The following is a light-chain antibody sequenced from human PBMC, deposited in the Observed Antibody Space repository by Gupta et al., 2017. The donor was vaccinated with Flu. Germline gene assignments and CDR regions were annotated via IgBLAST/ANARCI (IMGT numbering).Light chain of an antibody. V-gene: IGKV1-5*03. CDR1: QTISTW. CDR3: QHYTTYPWT. CDR2: KAS. Sequence: DIQMTQSPSTLSASVGERVTITCRASQTISTWLAWYQQKPGKAPNLLIYKASTVESGVPSRFSGSGAGAEFILTISSLHPDDFATYYCQHYTTYPWTFGQGTKVEIK. J-gene: IGKJ1*01.